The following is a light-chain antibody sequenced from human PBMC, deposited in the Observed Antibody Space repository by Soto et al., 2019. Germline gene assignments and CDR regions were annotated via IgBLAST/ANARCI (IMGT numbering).Light chain of an antibody. Sequence: QSVLTQPPSVSGAPGQRVTISCTESSSNIGAGYDVHWYQQLPGTAPKLLIYGNSNRPSGVPDRFSGSESGTSASLAITGLQAVAEADYYRQPYDSSLSGWVFGGGTKVTVL. CDR2: GNS. CDR1: SSNIGAGYD. CDR3: QPYDSSLSGWV. J-gene: IGLJ3*02. V-gene: IGLV1-40*01.